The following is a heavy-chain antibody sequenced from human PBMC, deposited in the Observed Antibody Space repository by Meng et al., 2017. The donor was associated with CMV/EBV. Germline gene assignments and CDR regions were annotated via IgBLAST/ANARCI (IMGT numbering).Heavy chain of an antibody. CDR2: ISSNGGST. D-gene: IGHD3-22*01. V-gene: IGHV3-64*02. J-gene: IGHJ4*02. CDR3: AREPYDSSGYYYDY. CDR1: GFTFSSYA. Sequence: GFTFSSYALHWVRQAPGKGLEYVSAISSNGGSTYYADSVKGRFTISRDNSKNTLYLQMGSLRAEDMAVYYCAREPYDSSGYYYDYWGQGALVTVSS.